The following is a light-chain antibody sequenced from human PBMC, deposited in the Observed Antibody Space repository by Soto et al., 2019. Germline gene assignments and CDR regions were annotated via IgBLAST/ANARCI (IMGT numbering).Light chain of an antibody. CDR2: DVS. CDR3: SSYTSSSTLYV. J-gene: IGLJ1*01. V-gene: IGLV2-14*01. Sequence: QSVLTQPASVSGSPGQSITISCTGTSSDVGGYNYVSWYHQHPGKAARLMIYDVSNRPSGVSNGYSGSKSGNTASLTISGLQAEDEDDYYCSSYTSSSTLYVVGTGTKLTVL. CDR1: SSDVGGYNY.